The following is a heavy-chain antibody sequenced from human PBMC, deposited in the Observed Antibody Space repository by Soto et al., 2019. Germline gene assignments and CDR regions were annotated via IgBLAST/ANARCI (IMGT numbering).Heavy chain of an antibody. CDR2: IYYSGNT. CDR1: GGYISGYY. J-gene: IGHJ5*02. V-gene: IGHV4-59*01. CDR3: VRDRIGFDP. Sequence: QVQLQESGPGLVKPSETLSLTCSVSGGYISGYYWGWIRQPPGKGLEWIGYIYYSGNTNYNPSLKSRVTILVDTYKNQFSLKLSSVTAADTAVYYCVRDRIGFDPWGQGMLVTVSS.